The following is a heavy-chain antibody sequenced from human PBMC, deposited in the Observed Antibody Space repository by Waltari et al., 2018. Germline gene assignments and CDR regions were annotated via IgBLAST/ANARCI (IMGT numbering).Heavy chain of an antibody. Sequence: QAQLAQSGAEVKKPGASVQVSCRSSGYTFTVYCIHWVRQAPGQGLGGMGWINPNNGDTNYAQKFQGRVTMTRDTSISTAFMELTGLRSDDTAVYYCARVSMVRGINYYYYMDVWGKGTTVSVSS. V-gene: IGHV1-2*02. CDR3: ARVSMVRGINYYYYMDV. CDR2: INPNNGDT. J-gene: IGHJ6*03. D-gene: IGHD3-10*01. CDR1: GYTFTVYC.